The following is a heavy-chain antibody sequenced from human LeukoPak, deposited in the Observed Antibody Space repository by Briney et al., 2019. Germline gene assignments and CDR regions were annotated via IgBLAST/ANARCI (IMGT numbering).Heavy chain of an antibody. V-gene: IGHV1-2*02. J-gene: IGHJ5*02. CDR3: ARAYTVTTFWFDP. CDR2: INPNSGGT. CDR1: GYTFTGYY. D-gene: IGHD4-17*01. Sequence: ASVKASCKASGYTFTGYYMHWVRQAPGQGLEWMGWINPNSGGTNYAQKFQGRVTMTRDTSISTAYMELSSLRSEDTAVYYCARAYTVTTFWFDPWGQGTLVTVSS.